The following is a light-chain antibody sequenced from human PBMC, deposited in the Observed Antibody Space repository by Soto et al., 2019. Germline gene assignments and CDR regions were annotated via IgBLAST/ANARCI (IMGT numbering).Light chain of an antibody. Sequence: QSALTQPASVSGSPGQSITISCTGTSSDVGFYNYVSWYQQHPGKAPKLIIYEVTNRPSGVSNRFSASKSGDTASLTISGLQAEDEAHYYCTSFTTSTLVLFGGGTKLTVL. J-gene: IGLJ2*01. V-gene: IGLV2-14*01. CDR1: SSDVGFYNY. CDR3: TSFTTSTLVL. CDR2: EVT.